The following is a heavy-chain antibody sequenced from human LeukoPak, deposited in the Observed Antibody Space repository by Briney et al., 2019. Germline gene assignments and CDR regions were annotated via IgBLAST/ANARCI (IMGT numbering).Heavy chain of an antibody. CDR3: ARGPYAFDI. J-gene: IGHJ3*02. V-gene: IGHV4-59*08. Sequence: SETLAPTCTVSGGSISSYYWSWIRQPPGKGLEWIGHIYYSGSTNYNPSLKSRVTISVDTSKNQFSLRLSSVTAADTAVYYCARGPYAFDIWGQGTMVTVFS. CDR1: GGSISSYY. CDR2: IYYSGST.